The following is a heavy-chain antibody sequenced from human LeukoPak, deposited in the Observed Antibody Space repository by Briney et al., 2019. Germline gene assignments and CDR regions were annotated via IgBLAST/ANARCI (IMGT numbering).Heavy chain of an antibody. Sequence: SETLSLTCTVSGDAISSYYWNWIRQTPGKGLEWVGHIASGTTDYNPSLKSRAIISVDTSKNQISLRLTSVTAADTAVYYCARDKAHSYGYYFDPWGPGTQVLVSS. V-gene: IGHV4-4*08. CDR2: IASGTT. D-gene: IGHD3-10*01. J-gene: IGHJ4*02. CDR1: GDAISSYY. CDR3: ARDKAHSYGYYFDP.